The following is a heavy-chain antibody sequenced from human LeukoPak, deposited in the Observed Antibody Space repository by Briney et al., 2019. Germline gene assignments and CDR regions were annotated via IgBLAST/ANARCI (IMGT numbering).Heavy chain of an antibody. V-gene: IGHV3-53*01. CDR2: IYSGGST. CDR3: ARAGDWSGLGAFDI. J-gene: IGHJ3*02. Sequence: QPGGSLRLSCAASGFTVSSNYMSWVRQAPGKGLEWVSVIYSGGSTYYADSVKGRFTISRDNSKNTLYLQMNSLRAEDTAVYYCARAGDWSGLGAFDIWGQGTMVTVSS. D-gene: IGHD2-21*02. CDR1: GFTVSSNY.